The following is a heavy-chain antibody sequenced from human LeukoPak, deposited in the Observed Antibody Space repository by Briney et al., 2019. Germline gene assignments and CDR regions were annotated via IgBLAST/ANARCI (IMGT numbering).Heavy chain of an antibody. CDR2: IGTAGDT. J-gene: IGHJ4*02. V-gene: IGHV3-13*01. CDR1: GFTFSSYD. D-gene: IGHD1-26*01. CDR3: ARRAKWEQDGASYFDY. Sequence: AAGSLRLSCAASGFTFSSYDMHWVRQATGKGLEWVSAIGTAGDTYYPGSVKGRFTISRENAKNPLYLQMNSLRAGDTAVYYCARRAKWEQDGASYFDYWGQGTLVTVSS.